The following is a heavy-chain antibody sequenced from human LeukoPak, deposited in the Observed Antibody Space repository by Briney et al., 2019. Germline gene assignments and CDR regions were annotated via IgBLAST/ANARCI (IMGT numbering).Heavy chain of an antibody. CDR2: INPSGGST. J-gene: IGHJ6*02. CDR1: GYTFTSYY. D-gene: IGHD6-13*01. V-gene: IGHV1-46*01. CDR3: ARGGIAAAGRYCYYYYGMDV. Sequence: ASVKVSCKASGYTFTSYYMHWVRQAPGQGLEWMGIINPSGGSTSYAQKFQGRVTMTRDTSTSTVYMELSSLRSEDTAVYYCARGGIAAAGRYCYYYYGMDVWGQGTTVTVSS.